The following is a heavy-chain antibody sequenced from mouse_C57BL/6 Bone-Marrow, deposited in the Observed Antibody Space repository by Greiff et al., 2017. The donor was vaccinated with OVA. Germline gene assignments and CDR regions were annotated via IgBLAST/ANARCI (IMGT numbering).Heavy chain of an antibody. CDR3: AREDYYGSILHYAMDY. J-gene: IGHJ4*01. D-gene: IGHD1-1*01. V-gene: IGHV1-50*01. CDR2: IDPSDSYT. Sequence: QVQLQQPGAELVKPGASVKLSCKASGYTFTSYWMQWVKQRPGQGLEWIGEIDPSDSYTNYNQKFKGKATLTVDTSSSTAYMQLSSLTSEDSAVYYCAREDYYGSILHYAMDYWGQGTSVTGSS. CDR1: GYTFTSYW.